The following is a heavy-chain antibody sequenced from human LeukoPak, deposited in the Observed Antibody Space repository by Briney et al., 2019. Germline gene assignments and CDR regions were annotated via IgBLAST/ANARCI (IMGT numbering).Heavy chain of an antibody. V-gene: IGHV3-30*18. CDR3: AKDADYGDYLDY. CDR1: GFTFSSYG. D-gene: IGHD4-17*01. CDR2: ISYDGSNK. Sequence: GGSLRLSCAASGFTFSSYGMHWVRQAPGKGLEWVAVISYDGSNKYYADSVKGRFTISRDNSKNTLHLQMNSLRAEDTAVYYCAKDADYGDYLDYWGQGTLVTVSS. J-gene: IGHJ4*02.